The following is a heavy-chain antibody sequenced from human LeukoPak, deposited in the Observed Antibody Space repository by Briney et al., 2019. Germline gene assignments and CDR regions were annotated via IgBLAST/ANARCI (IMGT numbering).Heavy chain of an antibody. CDR2: IIGDGTRT. V-gene: IGHV3-74*01. J-gene: IGHJ5*02. D-gene: IGHD3-10*01. CDR1: GFSFSYYW. Sequence: GGSLRLSCAASGFSFSYYWMHWVRQGSGKGPVWVSRIIGDGTRTDYADSVKGRFTISRDNSENTLYLQMNGLTAEDTAMYYCARDSYQDYYGRFDPWGQGTLVIVSS. CDR3: ARDSYQDYYGRFDP.